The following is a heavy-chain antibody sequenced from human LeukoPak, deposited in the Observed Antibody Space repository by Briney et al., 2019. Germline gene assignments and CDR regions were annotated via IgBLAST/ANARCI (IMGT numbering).Heavy chain of an antibody. CDR2: IAPNSGGT. J-gene: IGHJ4*02. Sequence: ASVKVSCKASGYTFTGYHMHWVRRAPGQGLEWMGWIAPNSGGTNYAQKFQGRVTMTRDTSISTAYMEVSRLRSDDTAVYYCAREYSSSSGRLYDYWGQGTLVTVSS. V-gene: IGHV1-2*02. CDR1: GYTFTGYH. CDR3: AREYSSSSGRLYDY. D-gene: IGHD6-6*01.